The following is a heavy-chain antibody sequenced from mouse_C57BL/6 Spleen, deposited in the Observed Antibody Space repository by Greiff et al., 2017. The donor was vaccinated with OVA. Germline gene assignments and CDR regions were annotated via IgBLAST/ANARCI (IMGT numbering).Heavy chain of an antibody. CDR2: IDPEDGET. CDR1: GFNITDYY. V-gene: IGHV14-2*01. Sequence: VQLQQSGAELVKPGASVKLSCTASGFNITDYYMHWVKQRPEQGLEWIGRIDPEDGETNSAPQFQGKATITADTSSNTAYRQLSSLTSEDTAVYYCAPGLRQRRDYGGQGTSVTVSA. J-gene: IGHJ4*01. CDR3: APGLRQRRDY. D-gene: IGHD2-2*01.